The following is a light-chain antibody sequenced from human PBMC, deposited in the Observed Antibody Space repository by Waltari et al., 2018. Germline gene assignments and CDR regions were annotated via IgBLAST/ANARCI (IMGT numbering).Light chain of an antibody. Sequence: EIVLTPSPATLSLSPGAGATLSCRTSQSVGRSLAWYQQKRGQAPRLRIYGASSRATGIPDRFSGSGSGTDFSLTISRLEPEDFAVYYCQHYVTLPVTFGQGTKVEIK. CDR3: QHYVTLPVT. CDR1: QSVGRS. CDR2: GAS. V-gene: IGKV3-20*01. J-gene: IGKJ1*01.